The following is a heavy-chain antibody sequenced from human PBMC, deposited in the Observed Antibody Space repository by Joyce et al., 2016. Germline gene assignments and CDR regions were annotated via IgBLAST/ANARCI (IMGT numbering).Heavy chain of an antibody. CDR3: ASQYQHRYYYYGMDV. CDR1: GFTVSGNY. CDR2: IYSVCRT. J-gene: IGHJ6*02. D-gene: IGHD3-3*02. V-gene: IGHV3-53*01. Sequence: EVQLVESGGGLIQPGGSLRLSCAASGFTVSGNYMRWVRQAPGKGLEWVSVIYSVCRTDYADAVKGRFTISRDNSKNTLDLQMNSLRAEDTAVYYCASQYQHRYYYYGMDVWGQGTTVTVSS.